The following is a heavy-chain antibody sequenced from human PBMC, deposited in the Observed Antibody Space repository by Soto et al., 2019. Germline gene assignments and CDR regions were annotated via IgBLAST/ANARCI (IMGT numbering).Heavy chain of an antibody. CDR1: GGSISSYY. CDR2: IYYSGST. D-gene: IGHD2-15*01. CDR3: ASRDCSGGSCKLDY. Sequence: SETLSVTCTVSGGSISSYYWSWIRQPPGKGLEWIGYIYYSGSTNYNPSLKSRVTISVDTSKNQFSLKLSSVTAADTAVYYCASRDCSGGSCKLDYWGQGTLVTVSS. J-gene: IGHJ4*02. V-gene: IGHV4-59*08.